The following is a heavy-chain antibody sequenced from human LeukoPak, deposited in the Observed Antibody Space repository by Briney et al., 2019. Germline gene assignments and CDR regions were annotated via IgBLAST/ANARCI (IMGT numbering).Heavy chain of an antibody. CDR2: IQFHGSDI. CDR1: GFTFTNSG. V-gene: IGHV3-30*02. CDR3: AKDNPIEKVPGLGPGS. Sequence: GGSLRLSCAASGFTFTNSGMHWVRQAPGRGLEWVAFIQFHGSDIFYADSVEGRFTISRDNSKNTLYLQMNSLRPEDTAVYYCAKDNPIEKVPGLGPGSWGQGTLVTVSS. D-gene: IGHD2-2*01. J-gene: IGHJ5*02.